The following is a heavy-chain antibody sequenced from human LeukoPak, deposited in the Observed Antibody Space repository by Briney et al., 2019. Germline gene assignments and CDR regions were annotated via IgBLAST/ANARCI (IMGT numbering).Heavy chain of an antibody. J-gene: IGHJ4*02. CDR1: GYTFTGSY. CDR2: ISPASGAT. Sequence: ASVKVSCKASGYTFTGSYMHWVRQAPGQGFEWIGWISPASGATKYAQNFQGRVTLTTDTSVTTAYMELSSLTSDDTASYYCLNEHGGWGQGTPVTVSS. CDR3: LNEHGG. D-gene: IGHD1-1*01. V-gene: IGHV1-2*02.